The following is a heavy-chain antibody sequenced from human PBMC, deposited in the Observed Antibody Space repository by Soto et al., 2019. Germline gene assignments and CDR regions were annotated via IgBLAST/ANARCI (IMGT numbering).Heavy chain of an antibody. Sequence: GGSLRLSCAASGFTFSSYAMSWVRQAPGKGLEWVSAISGSGGSTYYADSVKGRFTISRDNSKNTLYLQMNSLRAEDTAVYYCAKPPPSWNYGDYYFDYWGQGTLVTVSS. CDR2: ISGSGGST. CDR1: GFTFSSYA. CDR3: AKPPPSWNYGDYYFDY. J-gene: IGHJ4*02. D-gene: IGHD4-17*01. V-gene: IGHV3-23*01.